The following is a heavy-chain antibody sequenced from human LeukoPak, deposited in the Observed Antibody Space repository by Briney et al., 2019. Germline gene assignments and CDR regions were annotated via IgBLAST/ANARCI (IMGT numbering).Heavy chain of an antibody. J-gene: IGHJ3*02. CDR1: GCSISTYY. Sequence: PSESLSLTCTVSGCSISTYYWSWIRQPPGKGLEWIAYIYYSGSTDYNPSLKSRVTISLDTSKNQFSLKLSSVTAADTAVYYCARHDPIVGTPDAFDIWGQGTMVAVSS. CDR2: IYYSGST. D-gene: IGHD1-26*01. V-gene: IGHV4-59*08. CDR3: ARHDPIVGTPDAFDI.